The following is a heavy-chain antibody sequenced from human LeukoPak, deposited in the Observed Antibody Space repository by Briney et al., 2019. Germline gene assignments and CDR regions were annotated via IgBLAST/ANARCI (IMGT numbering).Heavy chain of an antibody. CDR2: MSPKSGNT. Sequence: ASVKVSCKASGYTFVSYDINWVRQATGQGPEWMGWMSPKSGNTGYAQKFQGRVTMTRDTSVNTAYMELSGLISEDTAVYYCTRGPPNWGYDFWGQGTLVTVSS. J-gene: IGHJ4*02. CDR1: GYTFVSYD. D-gene: IGHD7-27*01. V-gene: IGHV1-8*01. CDR3: TRGPPNWGYDF.